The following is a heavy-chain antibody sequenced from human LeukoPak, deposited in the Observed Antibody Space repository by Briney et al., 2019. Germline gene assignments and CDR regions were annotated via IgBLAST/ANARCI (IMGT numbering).Heavy chain of an antibody. CDR2: INHSGST. D-gene: IGHD5-12*01. J-gene: IGHJ4*02. Sequence: SETLSLTCAVYGGSFSGYYWSWIRQPPGKGLERIGEINHSGSTNYNPSLKSRVTISVDTSKNQFSLKLSSVTAADTAFYYCARHVGSSGYDAVDYWGQGTLVTVSS. CDR3: ARHVGSSGYDAVDY. CDR1: GGSFSGYY. V-gene: IGHV4-34*01.